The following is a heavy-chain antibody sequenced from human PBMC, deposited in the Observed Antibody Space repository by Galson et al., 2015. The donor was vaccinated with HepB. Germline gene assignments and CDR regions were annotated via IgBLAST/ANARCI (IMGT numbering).Heavy chain of an antibody. J-gene: IGHJ4*02. D-gene: IGHD5-18*01. V-gene: IGHV3-7*03. Sequence: LRLSCAVSGLTYNNYWMSWVRQAPGRGLEWVANIKQDGSEKYYVDSVEGRFTVSRDNAKKTLYLDMNALSVEDTAVYYCARGWDTDVTSNFDYWGQGALVTVSS. CDR1: GLTYNNYW. CDR3: ARGWDTDVTSNFDY. CDR2: IKQDGSEK.